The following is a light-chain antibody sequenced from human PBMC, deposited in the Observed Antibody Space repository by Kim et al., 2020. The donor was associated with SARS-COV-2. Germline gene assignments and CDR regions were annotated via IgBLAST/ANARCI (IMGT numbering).Light chain of an antibody. Sequence: SASVGDRVTITCRASHDISDRLAWYQQGPGTAPKLLILAASTLHAGVPSRFSGGGTGREFSLTIDSLQPEDFATYYCQQVELYPSFGPGTKVDIK. J-gene: IGKJ3*01. V-gene: IGKV1-9*01. CDR2: AAS. CDR3: QQVELYPS. CDR1: HDISDR.